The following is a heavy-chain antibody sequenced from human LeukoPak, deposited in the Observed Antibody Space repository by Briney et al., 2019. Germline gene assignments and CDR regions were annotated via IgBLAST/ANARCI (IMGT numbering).Heavy chain of an antibody. CDR2: IIPIFGTA. CDR3: ATGTNYYYYMDV. J-gene: IGHJ6*03. Sequence: SSVKVSCKASGGTFISYAISWVRQAAGQGLEWMGGIIPIFGTANYAQKFQGRVTITTHESTSTAYMELSSLRSEDTAVYYCATGTNYYYYMDVWGKGTTVTVSS. D-gene: IGHD1-14*01. V-gene: IGHV1-69*05. CDR1: GGTFISYA.